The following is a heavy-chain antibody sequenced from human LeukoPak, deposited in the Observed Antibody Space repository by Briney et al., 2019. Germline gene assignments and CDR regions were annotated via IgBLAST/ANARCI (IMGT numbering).Heavy chain of an antibody. V-gene: IGHV4-61*02. CDR3: ASDHSGWLGLGY. D-gene: IGHD6-19*01. Sequence: PSQTLSLTCTVSNVSISSGSHYWNWIRQPAGKGLEWIGRIYAGGRSNYNPSLRSRVTIPVDTSKNQFSLRLSSVTATDTGVYYCASDHSGWLGLGYWGQGTLVSVSS. CDR2: IYAGGRS. CDR1: NVSISSGSHY. J-gene: IGHJ4*02.